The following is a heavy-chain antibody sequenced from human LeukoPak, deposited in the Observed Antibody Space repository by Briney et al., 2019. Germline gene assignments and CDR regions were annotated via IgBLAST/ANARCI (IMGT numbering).Heavy chain of an antibody. CDR2: ISYAGSNE. D-gene: IGHD5-24*01. V-gene: IGHV3-30*03. CDR3: ARGDFRWEMATTIAFDI. J-gene: IGHJ3*02. CDR1: GFTFSTYI. Sequence: GGSLRLSCAASGFTFSTYIMNWVRQAPGKGLEWGAVISYAGSNEHYADSVKGRFTISRDNSKNTLFLQMNSLRAEDTAVYYCARGDFRWEMATTIAFDIWGQGTMVTVSS.